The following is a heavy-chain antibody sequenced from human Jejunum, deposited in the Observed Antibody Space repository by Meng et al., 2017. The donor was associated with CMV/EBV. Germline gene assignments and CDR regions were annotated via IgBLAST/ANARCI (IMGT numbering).Heavy chain of an antibody. J-gene: IGHJ6*02. V-gene: IGHV3-30*02. CDR2: IRYDGTNK. D-gene: IGHD3-3*01. CDR1: FSSYG. CDR3: AKSRGDFWSGYYHGMDV. Sequence: FSSYGMHWVRQAPGKGLQWVAFIRYDGTNKFHADSVKGRFTISRDNSKNTLYLQMNSLRGEDTAVYYCAKSRGDFWSGYYHGMDVWGQGTTVTVSS.